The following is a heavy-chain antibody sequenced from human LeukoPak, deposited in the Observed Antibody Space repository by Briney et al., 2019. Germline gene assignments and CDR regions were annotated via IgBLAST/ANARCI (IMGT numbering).Heavy chain of an antibody. D-gene: IGHD1-26*01. Sequence: ASVKVSCKASGYTFTSYAMHWMRQAPGQRLEWMGWINAGNGNTKYSQKFQGRVTITRDTSASTAYMELSSLRSEDTAVYYCASGASAPEWFAPWGQGTLVTVSS. CDR1: GYTFTSYA. V-gene: IGHV1-3*01. CDR3: ASGASAPEWFAP. J-gene: IGHJ5*02. CDR2: INAGNGNT.